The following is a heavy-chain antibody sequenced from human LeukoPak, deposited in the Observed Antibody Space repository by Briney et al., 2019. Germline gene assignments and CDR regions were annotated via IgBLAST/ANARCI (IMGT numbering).Heavy chain of an antibody. D-gene: IGHD5-18*01. J-gene: IGHJ4*01. V-gene: IGHV1-2*02. CDR1: GYTFTGYY. Sequence: ASVKVSCKASGYTFTGYYMHWVRQAPGQGLEWMGWINPNSGGTNYAQKFQGRVTMTRDTSTSTVYMELSSLRSEDTAVYYCARSYTAMVMGDFDYWGQGTLVTVSS. CDR3: ARSYTAMVMGDFDY. CDR2: INPNSGGT.